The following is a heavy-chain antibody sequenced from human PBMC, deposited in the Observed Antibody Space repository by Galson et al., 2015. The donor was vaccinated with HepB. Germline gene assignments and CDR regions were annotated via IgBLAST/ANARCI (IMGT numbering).Heavy chain of an antibody. CDR3: ARDPITGTNNMDV. CDR1: GYTFTSYF. V-gene: IGHV1-46*01. CDR2: INPSGGST. J-gene: IGHJ6*03. D-gene: IGHD1-7*01. Sequence: SVKVSCKASGYTFTSYFMHWVRQAPGQGLEWMGIINPSGGSTSYAQKFQGRVTMTRDTSTSTVYMELTSLTSEDTAVYYCARDPITGTNNMDVWGKGTTVTVSS.